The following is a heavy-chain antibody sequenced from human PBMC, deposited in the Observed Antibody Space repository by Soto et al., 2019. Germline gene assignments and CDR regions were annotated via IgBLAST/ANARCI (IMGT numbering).Heavy chain of an antibody. CDR3: ARAMAYYYDSRALYSGPDAFDI. V-gene: IGHV3-74*01. CDR2: INSDGSST. Sequence: TGGSLRLSCAASGFTFSSYWMHWVRQAPGKGLVWVSRINSDGSSTSYADSVKGRFTISRDNAKNTLYLQMNSLRAEDTAVYYCARAMAYYYDSRALYSGPDAFDIRGQGTMVTVSS. D-gene: IGHD3-22*01. J-gene: IGHJ3*02. CDR1: GFTFSSYW.